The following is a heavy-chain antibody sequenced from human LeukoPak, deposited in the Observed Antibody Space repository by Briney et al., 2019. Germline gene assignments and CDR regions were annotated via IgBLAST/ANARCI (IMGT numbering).Heavy chain of an antibody. V-gene: IGHV4-34*01. J-gene: IGHJ6*02. D-gene: IGHD3-3*01. CDR3: VGEQRSYDFSSGFYIAHGMDV. CDR1: GGSFSGYY. CDR2: INHSGST. Sequence: PSETLSLTCAVYGGSFSGYYWSWIRQPPGKGLEWIGEINHSGSTNYNPSLKSRVTISVDTSKNQFSLKLSSVTAADTAVYYCVGEQRSYDFSSGFYIAHGMDVWGQGTTVTVSS.